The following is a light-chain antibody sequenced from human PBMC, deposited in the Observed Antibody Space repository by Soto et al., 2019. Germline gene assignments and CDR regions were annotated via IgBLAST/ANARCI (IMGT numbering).Light chain of an antibody. J-gene: IGLJ2*01. Sequence: QSALTQPRSVSGSPGQSVTIPCTGTTSDIGAYNYVSWYQQHPGKAPKLIIYGVSKRPSGVPERFSGSKSDSTASLTISGLQDEDEADYYCCSYAGYYTLLFGGGTKLTVL. V-gene: IGLV2-11*01. CDR2: GVS. CDR3: CSYAGYYTLL. CDR1: TSDIGAYNY.